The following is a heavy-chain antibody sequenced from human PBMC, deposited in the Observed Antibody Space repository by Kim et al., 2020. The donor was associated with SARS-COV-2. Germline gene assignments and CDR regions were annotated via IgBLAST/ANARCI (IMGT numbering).Heavy chain of an antibody. D-gene: IGHD5-12*01. Sequence: NPSLKSRVTMSVDTSKNQFSLKLSSVTAADTAVYYCARGYSGYPSVGMDVWGQGTTVTVSS. J-gene: IGHJ6*02. V-gene: IGHV4-4*07. CDR3: ARGYSGYPSVGMDV.